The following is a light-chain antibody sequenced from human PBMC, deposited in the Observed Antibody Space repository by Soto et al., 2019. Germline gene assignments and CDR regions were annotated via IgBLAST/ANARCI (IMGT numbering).Light chain of an antibody. CDR1: QSVSSN. Sequence: EIVMTQSPATLSVSPGERATLSCRASQSVSSNLAWYHQKPGQAPRLLIYGASTRATGIADRFSGSGSGTDFTLTISRLEPADFALYYCQQRSNWPWTFGQGTKVDIK. V-gene: IGKV3-11*01. J-gene: IGKJ1*01. CDR3: QQRSNWPWT. CDR2: GAS.